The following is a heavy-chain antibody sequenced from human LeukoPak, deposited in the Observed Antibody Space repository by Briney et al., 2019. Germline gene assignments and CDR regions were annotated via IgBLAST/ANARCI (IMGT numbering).Heavy chain of an antibody. Sequence: GGSLRLSCAASGFTFSSYAMHWVRQAPGKGLEWVAVISYDGSNKYYADSVKGRFTISRDNSKNTLYLQMNSLRAEDTAVYYCARERVDYYDSSGPPSDYWGQGTLVTVSS. CDR2: ISYDGSNK. CDR3: ARERVDYYDSSGPPSDY. CDR1: GFTFSSYA. V-gene: IGHV3-30-3*01. J-gene: IGHJ4*02. D-gene: IGHD3-22*01.